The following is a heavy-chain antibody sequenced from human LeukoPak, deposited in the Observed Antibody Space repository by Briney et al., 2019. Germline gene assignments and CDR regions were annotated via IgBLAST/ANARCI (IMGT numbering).Heavy chain of an antibody. V-gene: IGHV4-59*08. CDR2: IYYSGIT. D-gene: IGHD2-2*02. J-gene: IGHJ5*02. CDR3: ARIEGYCSSTSCYSSWFDP. CDR1: GGSISSYY. Sequence: SETLSLTCTVSGGSISSYYWSWLRQPPGKGLEWIGYIYYSGITNYNPSLKSRVTISVDTSKNQFSLKLSSVTAADTAVYYCARIEGYCSSTSCYSSWFDPWGQGTLVTVSS.